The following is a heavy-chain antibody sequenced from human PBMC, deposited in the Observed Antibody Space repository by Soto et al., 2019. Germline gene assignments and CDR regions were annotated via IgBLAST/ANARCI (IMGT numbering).Heavy chain of an antibody. V-gene: IGHV4-61*01. Sequence: SETLSLTCTVSGGSVSSGSYYWSWIRQPPGKGLEWIGYIYYSGSTNYNPSLKSRVTISVDTSKNQFSLKLSSVTAADTAVYYCARMNYDIFTCSYDDYCYVIDFWGQGTTDTGSS. CDR1: GGSVSSGSYY. CDR3: ARMNYDIFTCSYDDYCYVIDF. J-gene: IGHJ6*02. CDR2: IYYSGST. D-gene: IGHD3-9*01.